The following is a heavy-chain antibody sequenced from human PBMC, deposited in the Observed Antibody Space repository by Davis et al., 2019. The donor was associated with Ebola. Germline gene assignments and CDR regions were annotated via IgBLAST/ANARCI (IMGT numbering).Heavy chain of an antibody. CDR2: IYYSGSA. D-gene: IGHD1-1*01. CDR3: ARTTKTSISDSGLGYTYFDH. Sequence: GSLRLSCTVSGDSISGSIYYWAWIRQSPERGLEWIATIYYSGSANYTPSLKSRATISVDTSKNQFSLKLNSVSAADTAVYYCARTTKTSISDSGLGYTYFDHWSQGTLVTVSS. CDR1: GDSISGSIYY. J-gene: IGHJ5*02. V-gene: IGHV4-39*01.